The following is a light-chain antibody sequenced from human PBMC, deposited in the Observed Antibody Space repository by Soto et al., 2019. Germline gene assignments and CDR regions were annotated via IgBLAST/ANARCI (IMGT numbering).Light chain of an antibody. CDR2: GGN. CDR1: SSNIGAPYD. V-gene: IGLV1-40*01. J-gene: IGLJ1*01. Sequence: QSVLTQPPSVSGAPGQGVTISCAGSSSNIGAPYDVHWYQHLPGTAPKLLLYGGNNRPSGVPDRFSGSKSGNTASLTISGLQAEDEADYYCCSYAGSSTYVFGTGTKVTVL. CDR3: CSYAGSSTYV.